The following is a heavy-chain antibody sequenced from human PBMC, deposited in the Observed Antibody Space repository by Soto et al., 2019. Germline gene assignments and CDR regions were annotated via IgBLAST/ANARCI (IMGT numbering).Heavy chain of an antibody. J-gene: IGHJ4*02. CDR3: ATGRAIQGYYFDF. D-gene: IGHD1-26*01. Sequence: GGSLRLSCAASGFSLSSFWMSWVRQAPGKGLEWVANIKQDGSEIHYVDSVKGRFIISRDNAKNSLYLQMNSLRAEDTAMYYCATGRAIQGYYFDFWGQGTLVTVSS. CDR2: IKQDGSEI. V-gene: IGHV3-7*03. CDR1: GFSLSSFW.